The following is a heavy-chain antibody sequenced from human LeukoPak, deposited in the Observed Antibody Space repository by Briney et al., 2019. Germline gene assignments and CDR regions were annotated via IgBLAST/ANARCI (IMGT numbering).Heavy chain of an antibody. J-gene: IGHJ6*02. D-gene: IGHD6-13*01. V-gene: IGHV3-30*19. Sequence: GGSLRLSCAASGFTFSSYGMHWVRQAPGKGLEWVAVISYDGSNKYYADSVKGRFTISRDNSKNTLYLQMNSLRAEDTAVYYCARRGTGGASSSWYLGYMDVWGQGTTVTVSS. CDR1: GFTFSSYG. CDR3: ARRGTGGASSSWYLGYMDV. CDR2: ISYDGSNK.